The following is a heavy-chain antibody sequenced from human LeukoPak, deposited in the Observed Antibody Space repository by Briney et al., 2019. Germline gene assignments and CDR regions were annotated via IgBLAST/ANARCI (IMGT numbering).Heavy chain of an antibody. CDR1: GGSISSYY. CDR3: ARHRGSGHYFDY. CDR2: IYYSGST. Sequence: SETLSLTCTVSGGSISSYYWSWIRQPPGKGLEWIGYIYYSGSTNYNPSLKSRVTISVDTSKNQFSLKLSSVTAADTAVYYCARHRGSGHYFDYWGQGTLVTVSS. D-gene: IGHD6-19*01. V-gene: IGHV4-59*08. J-gene: IGHJ4*02.